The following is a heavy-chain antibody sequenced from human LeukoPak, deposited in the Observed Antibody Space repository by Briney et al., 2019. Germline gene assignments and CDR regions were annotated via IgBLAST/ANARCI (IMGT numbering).Heavy chain of an antibody. CDR1: GYTFTGYY. Sequence: ASVKVSCKASGYTFTGYYMHWVRQAPGQGLEWMGWINPNSGGTNYAQKFQGRVTMTRDTSTSTVYMELSSLRSEDTAVYYCARGGYEGVDYWGQGTLVTVSS. CDR2: INPNSGGT. CDR3: ARGGYEGVDY. V-gene: IGHV1-2*02. D-gene: IGHD2-2*01. J-gene: IGHJ4*02.